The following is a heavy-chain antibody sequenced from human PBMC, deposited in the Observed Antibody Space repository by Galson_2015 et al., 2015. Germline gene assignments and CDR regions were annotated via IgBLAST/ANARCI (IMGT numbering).Heavy chain of an antibody. D-gene: IGHD3-3*01. V-gene: IGHV3-33*01. Sequence: SLRLSCAASGFTFSSYGMHWVRQAPGKGLEWVAVIWYDGSNKYYADSVKGRFTISRDNSKNTLYLQMNSLRAEDTAVYYCARGPPDYDFWSGYGYYGMDVWGQGTTVTVSS. J-gene: IGHJ6*02. CDR2: IWYDGSNK. CDR1: GFTFSSYG. CDR3: ARGPPDYDFWSGYGYYGMDV.